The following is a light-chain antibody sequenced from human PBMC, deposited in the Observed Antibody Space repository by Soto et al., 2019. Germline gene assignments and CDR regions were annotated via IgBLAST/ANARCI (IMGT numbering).Light chain of an antibody. Sequence: DIRLTQSPSFLSASVGDRVTITCRASQGISNSLAWYQQKPGKAPNLLIYSASTLQSGVPSRFSGSGSGTEFTLTISSLQPEDCATYYCQQLNSFPPLFGGGTKVEIK. CDR2: SAS. J-gene: IGKJ4*01. CDR3: QQLNSFPPL. V-gene: IGKV1-9*01. CDR1: QGISNS.